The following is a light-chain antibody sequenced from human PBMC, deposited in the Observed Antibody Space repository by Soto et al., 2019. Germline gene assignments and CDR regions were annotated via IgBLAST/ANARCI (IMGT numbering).Light chain of an antibody. V-gene: IGLV2-11*01. CDR1: NSDVGGYDY. CDR3: SSFAGSDTHV. J-gene: IGLJ1*01. CDR2: DFT. Sequence: QSVLTQPRSVSGSPGQAVTFSCTGTNSDVGGYDYVSWYQQLPGEAPKLIVYDFTKRPSRVTNRFSGSRSGNTASLTISRTQAEDEADYFCSSFAGSDTHVFGSGTKVSV.